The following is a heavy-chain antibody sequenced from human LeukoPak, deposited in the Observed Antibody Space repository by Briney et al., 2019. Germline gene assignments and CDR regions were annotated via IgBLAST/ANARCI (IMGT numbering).Heavy chain of an antibody. CDR2: ISSSSSYI. Sequence: PGRSLRLSCAASGFTFSSYSMNWVRQAPGKGLEWVSSISSSSSYIYYADSVKGRFTISRDNAKNSLYLQMNSLRAEDTAVYYCARDRLANLGYCSGGSCYGRTNWFHPWGQGTLVNVSS. CDR3: ARDRLANLGYCSGGSCYGRTNWFHP. CDR1: GFTFSSYS. V-gene: IGHV3-21*01. J-gene: IGHJ5*02. D-gene: IGHD2-15*01.